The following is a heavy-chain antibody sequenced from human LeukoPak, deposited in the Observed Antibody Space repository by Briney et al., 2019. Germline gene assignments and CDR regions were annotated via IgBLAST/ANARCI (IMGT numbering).Heavy chain of an antibody. CDR3: AREKRQWPATYGMDV. V-gene: IGHV4-59*12. D-gene: IGHD6-19*01. CDR2: VHHSGST. CDR1: GGSINSYY. J-gene: IGHJ6*02. Sequence: TSETLSLTCTVSGGSINSYYWSWIRQPPGKGLEWVGYVHHSGSTKYNPSLESRVTISVDTSKTQFSLRLSSVTAADAAVYYCAREKRQWPATYGMDVWGQGTAVTVSS.